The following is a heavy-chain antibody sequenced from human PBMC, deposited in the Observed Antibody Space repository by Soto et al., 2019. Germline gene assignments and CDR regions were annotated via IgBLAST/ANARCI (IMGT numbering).Heavy chain of an antibody. D-gene: IGHD3-22*01. J-gene: IGHJ6*02. CDR1: GGSFSGYY. V-gene: IGHV4-34*01. CDR3: ARVGDSSGYYWVGYYYCMDV. CDR2: INHSGST. Sequence: PSETLSLTCAVYGGSFSGYYWSWIRQPPGKGLEWIGEINHSGSTNYNPSLKSRVTISVDTSKNQFSLKLSSVTAADTAVYYCARVGDSSGYYWVGYYYCMDVWGQGTMVTLFS.